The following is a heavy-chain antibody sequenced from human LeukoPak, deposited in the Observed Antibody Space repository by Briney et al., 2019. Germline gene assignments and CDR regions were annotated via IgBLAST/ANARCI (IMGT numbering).Heavy chain of an antibody. D-gene: IGHD3-22*01. Sequence: SETLSLTCTVSGGSISSYYWSWIRQPPGKGLEWIGYIYTSGSTNYNPSLKSRVTISVDTSRNQFSLKLSSVTAADTAVYYCARLYYDSSGYYFGYWGQGTLVTVSS. CDR3: ARLYYDSSGYYFGY. J-gene: IGHJ4*02. CDR2: IYTSGST. CDR1: GGSISSYY. V-gene: IGHV4-4*09.